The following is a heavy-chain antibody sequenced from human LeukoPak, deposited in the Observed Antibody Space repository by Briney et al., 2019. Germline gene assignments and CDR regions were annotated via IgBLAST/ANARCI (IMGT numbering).Heavy chain of an antibody. J-gene: IGHJ4*02. D-gene: IGHD3-16*02. Sequence: SETLSLTCAVYGGSFNGYYWTWIRQSPGQGMQWIGEINDSGGTTYNPSLKSRVTISVDTSKNQFSLKLSSVTAADTAVYYCARGAYYDYVWGSYRYDYWGQGTLVTVSS. CDR2: INDSGGT. CDR3: ARGAYYDYVWGSYRYDY. CDR1: GGSFNGYY. V-gene: IGHV4-34*01.